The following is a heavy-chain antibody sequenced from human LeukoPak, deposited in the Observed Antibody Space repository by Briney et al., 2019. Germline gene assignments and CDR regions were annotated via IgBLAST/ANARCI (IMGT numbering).Heavy chain of an antibody. CDR3: AKLTGYYDSSGFPAFDY. CDR2: IRSDGRNK. J-gene: IGHJ4*02. D-gene: IGHD3-22*01. V-gene: IGHV3-30*02. Sequence: GGSLRLSRAASGFTFSSYVMQFSRYGMHWVRQAPGKGLEWVAFIRSDGRNKYYADSVKGRFTISRDNTKNTLYLQMNSLRAEDTAVYYCAKLTGYYDSSGFPAFDYWGQGTLVTVSS. CDR1: GFTFSSYVMQFSRYG.